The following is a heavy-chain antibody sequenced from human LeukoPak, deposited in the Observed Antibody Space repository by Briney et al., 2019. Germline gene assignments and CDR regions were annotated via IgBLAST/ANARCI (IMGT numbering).Heavy chain of an antibody. Sequence: GGSLRLSCAASGFTFSSYAMSWVRQAPGKGLEWVSAISGSGGSTYYADSVKGRFTISRDNSKNTLYLQMNSLRAEDTAVYYCSKSSSWLAYYYYGMDVWGQGTTVTVSS. J-gene: IGHJ6*02. V-gene: IGHV3-23*01. CDR2: ISGSGGST. CDR3: SKSSSWLAYYYYGMDV. D-gene: IGHD6-13*01. CDR1: GFTFSSYA.